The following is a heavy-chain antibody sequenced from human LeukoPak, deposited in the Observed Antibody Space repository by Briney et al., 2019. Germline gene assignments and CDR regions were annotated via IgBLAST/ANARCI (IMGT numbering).Heavy chain of an antibody. CDR1: GFTFRLYS. CDR2: IRSTDGAI. CDR3: AKDLVGSSWSHGFDY. Sequence: GGSLRLSCAASGFTFRLYSMNWVRQAPGKGREWLSYIRSTDGAIAYAGSVKGRFTISRDNSKNTLYLQMNSLRAEDTAVYYCAKDLVGSSWSHGFDYWGQGTLVTVSS. D-gene: IGHD6-13*01. J-gene: IGHJ4*02. V-gene: IGHV3-48*01.